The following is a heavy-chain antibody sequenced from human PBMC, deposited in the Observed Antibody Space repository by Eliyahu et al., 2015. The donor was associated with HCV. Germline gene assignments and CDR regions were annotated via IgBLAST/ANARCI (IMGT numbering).Heavy chain of an antibody. V-gene: IGHV3-11*01. D-gene: IGHD3-3*01. CDR2: ISSSGSTI. CDR3: AREGGMTYEVYWYFDL. J-gene: IGHJ2*01. Sequence: EWVSYISSSGSTIYYADSVKGRFTISRDNAKNSLYLQMNSLRAEDTAVYYCAREGGMTYEVYWYFDLWGRGTLVTVSS.